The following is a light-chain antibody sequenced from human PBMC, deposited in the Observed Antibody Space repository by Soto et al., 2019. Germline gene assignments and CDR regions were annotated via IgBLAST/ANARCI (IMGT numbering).Light chain of an antibody. CDR1: QGISNF. CDR2: AAS. J-gene: IGKJ3*01. CDR3: QKDDSAPFT. V-gene: IGKV1-27*01. Sequence: DIQMTQSPSSLSASVGDRLTITCRASQGISNFLVWYQQKPGKVPKVLIYAASTLHSGVPSRFSGSGSGTEFTLTISSLQPEDVATYYCQKDDSAPFTFGHGTKVDIK.